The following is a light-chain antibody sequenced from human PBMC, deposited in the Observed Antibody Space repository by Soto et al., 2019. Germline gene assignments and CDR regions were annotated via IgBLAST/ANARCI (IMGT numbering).Light chain of an antibody. Sequence: EGRAPFSSRASQSVSSDFLAWYHQKPGQAPRLLIYGVSRRATGIPDRFSGSGSGTDFTLAFSILEPEDFAVCSWQLYGTLLAVGGGTKVDIK. CDR1: QSVSSDF. CDR2: GVS. J-gene: IGKJ4*01. CDR3: QLYGTLLA. V-gene: IGKV3-20*01.